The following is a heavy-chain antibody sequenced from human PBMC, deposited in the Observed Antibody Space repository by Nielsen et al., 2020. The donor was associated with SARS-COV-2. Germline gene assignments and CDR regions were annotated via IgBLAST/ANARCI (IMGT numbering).Heavy chain of an antibody. CDR3: AAYSSGWSLGGGD. V-gene: IGHV4-39*07. J-gene: IGHJ4*02. CDR2: IYQSGST. CDR1: GGSISSSPYY. Sequence: SETLFLTCTVSGGSISSSPYYWGWMRQPPGKGLEWIVSIYQSGSTYYSPSLKSRITISVDTSKNQFSLKLTSVTAADTAVYYCAAYSSGWSLGGGDWGQGTLVTVSS. D-gene: IGHD6-19*01.